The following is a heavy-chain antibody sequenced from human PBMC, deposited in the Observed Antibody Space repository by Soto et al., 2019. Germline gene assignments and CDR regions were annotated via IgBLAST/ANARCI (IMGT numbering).Heavy chain of an antibody. CDR3: ARGVEDIVVVPAAYHYYYYYMDV. J-gene: IGHJ6*03. CDR1: GGTFSSYT. Sequence: SVKVSCKASGGTFSSYTISWVRQAPGQGLEWMGRIIPILGIANYAQKFQGRVTITADKSTSTAYMELSSLRSEDTAVYYCARGVEDIVVVPAAYHYYYYYMDVWGKGTTVTVSS. CDR2: IIPILGIA. V-gene: IGHV1-69*02. D-gene: IGHD2-2*01.